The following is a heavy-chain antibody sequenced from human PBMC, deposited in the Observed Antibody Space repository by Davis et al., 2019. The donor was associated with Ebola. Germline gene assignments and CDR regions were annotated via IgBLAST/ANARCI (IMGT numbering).Heavy chain of an antibody. Sequence: GGSLRLSCPAPGFTFSSYWMSWVRQAPGKGLEWVANIKQDGSEKYYVDSVKGRFTISRDNAKNSLYLQMNSLRAEDTAVYYCAREGSGYDGWGQGTLVTVSS. V-gene: IGHV3-7*01. CDR3: AREGSGYDG. D-gene: IGHD5-12*01. J-gene: IGHJ4*02. CDR2: IKQDGSEK. CDR1: GFTFSSYW.